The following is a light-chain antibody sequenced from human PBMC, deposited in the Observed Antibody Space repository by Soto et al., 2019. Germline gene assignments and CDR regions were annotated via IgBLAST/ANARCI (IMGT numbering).Light chain of an antibody. CDR3: QQYYSTPLLT. Sequence: DIVMTQSPDSLAVSLGERATINCKSSQSLLYSSKNKNYLAWYQQKPGQPPKLLIYWASTRESGVPDRFSGRGSGTDFPLTISSLQAEDVAVYYCQQYYSTPLLTFGGGTKVEIK. J-gene: IGKJ4*01. CDR2: WAS. CDR1: QSLLYSSKNKNY. V-gene: IGKV4-1*01.